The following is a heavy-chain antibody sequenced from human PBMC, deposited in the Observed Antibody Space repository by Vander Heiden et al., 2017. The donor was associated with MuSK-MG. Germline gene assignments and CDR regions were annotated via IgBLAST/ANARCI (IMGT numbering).Heavy chain of an antibody. CDR2: IWYDGSDK. CDR1: EFPFSSFG. D-gene: IGHD3-10*01. CDR3: ARSSYSGSGSYFPLDF. V-gene: IGHV3-33*01. J-gene: IGHJ4*02. Sequence: QVQLVESGGGVVQPGRSLRLSCAASEFPFSSFGMHWVRQAPGKGLEWVAVIWYDGSDKYYGDSVKGRFTISRDNSKNTLYLQMNSLRAEDTAVYYCARSSYSGSGSYFPLDFWGQGTLVTVSS.